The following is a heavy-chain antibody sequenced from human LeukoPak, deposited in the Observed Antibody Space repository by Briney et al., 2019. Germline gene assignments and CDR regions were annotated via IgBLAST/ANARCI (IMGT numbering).Heavy chain of an antibody. V-gene: IGHV3-30-3*01. J-gene: IGHJ4*02. CDR3: ARCAWSYCSSRESYFDY. Sequence: GRSLRLSCAASGFTFSSYAMHWVRQAPGKGLEWVAVISYDGSNKYYADSVKGRFTISRDNSKNTLYLQMNSLRAEDTAVYYCARCAWSYCSSRESYFDYWGQGTLVTVSS. CDR2: ISYDGSNK. D-gene: IGHD2-2*01. CDR1: GFTFSSYA.